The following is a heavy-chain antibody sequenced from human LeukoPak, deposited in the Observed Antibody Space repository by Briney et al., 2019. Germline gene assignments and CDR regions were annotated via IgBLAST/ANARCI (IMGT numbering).Heavy chain of an antibody. J-gene: IGHJ6*03. CDR2: INHSGST. V-gene: IGHV4-28*03. D-gene: IGHD3-3*01. CDR1: GYSISSSNW. CDR3: ARDHITIFGVSTAYMDV. Sequence: PSETLSLTCAVSGYSISSSNWWGWIRQPPGKGLEWIGEINHSGSTNYNPSLKSRVTISVDTSKNQFSLKLSSVTAADTAVYYCARDHITIFGVSTAYMDVWGKGTTVTVSS.